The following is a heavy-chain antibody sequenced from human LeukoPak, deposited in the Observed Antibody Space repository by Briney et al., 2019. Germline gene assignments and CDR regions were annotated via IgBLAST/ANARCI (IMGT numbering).Heavy chain of an antibody. Sequence: WVRQPPGKGPEWIGSIHYSGITYYSPSLKSPVTISVDTSKNQFSLKLTSVTAADTAVYCCARHLDYYGSGSYLGLWGQGTQVTVSS. D-gene: IGHD3-10*01. CDR3: ARHLDYYGSGSYLGL. V-gene: IGHV4-39*01. J-gene: IGHJ4*02. CDR2: IHYSGIT.